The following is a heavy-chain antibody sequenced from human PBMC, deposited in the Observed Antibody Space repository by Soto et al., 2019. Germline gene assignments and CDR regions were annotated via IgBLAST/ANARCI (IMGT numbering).Heavy chain of an antibody. V-gene: IGHV3-23*01. CDR1: RCTFISYP. Sequence: GGSLRLSWAASRCTFISYPMSWVRQATGKGLEWVSAISGSGGSTYYADSVKGRFTISRDNSKNTLYLQMNSLRAEDTAVYYCAKDYGSGNYYSNYFDYWGQGTLVTVSS. D-gene: IGHD3-10*01. CDR3: AKDYGSGNYYSNYFDY. J-gene: IGHJ4*02. CDR2: ISGSGGST.